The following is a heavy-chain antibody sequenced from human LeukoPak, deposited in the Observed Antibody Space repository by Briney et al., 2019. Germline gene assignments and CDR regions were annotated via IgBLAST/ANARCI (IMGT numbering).Heavy chain of an antibody. CDR2: IYYSGST. D-gene: IGHD3-22*01. CDR3: AKFPSYDPHRMDV. Sequence: SETLSLTCTVSGGSISSYYWSWIRQPPGKGLEWIGYIYYSGSTNYNPSLKSRVTISVDTSKNQFSLKLSSVTAADTAMYYCAKFPSYDPHRMDVWGQGTTVTVSS. V-gene: IGHV4-59*01. J-gene: IGHJ6*02. CDR1: GGSISSYY.